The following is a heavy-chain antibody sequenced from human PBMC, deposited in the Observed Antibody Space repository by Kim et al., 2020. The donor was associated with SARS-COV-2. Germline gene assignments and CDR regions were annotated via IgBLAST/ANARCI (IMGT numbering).Heavy chain of an antibody. CDR1: GFTFSDYY. CDR3: APDIVVVPAAIKREGY. Sequence: GGSLRLSCAASGFTFSDYYMSWIRQAPGKGLEWVSYISSSGSTIYYADSVKGRFTISRDNAKNSLYLQMNSLRAEDTAVYYCAPDIVVVPAAIKREGYWGQGTLVTVSS. V-gene: IGHV3-11*01. J-gene: IGHJ4*02. D-gene: IGHD2-2*01. CDR2: ISSSGSTI.